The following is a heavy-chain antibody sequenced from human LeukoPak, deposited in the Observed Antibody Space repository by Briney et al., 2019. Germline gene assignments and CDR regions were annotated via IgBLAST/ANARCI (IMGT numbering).Heavy chain of an antibody. V-gene: IGHV4-61*02. Sequence: SETLSLTCTVSGGSISSGSYYWSWIRQPAGKGLEWIGRIYTSGSTNYNPSLKSRVTISVDTSKNQFSLKLSSVTAADTAVYYCARHPMPYYYDSSGYYAMGYWGQGTLVTVSS. D-gene: IGHD3-22*01. J-gene: IGHJ4*02. CDR1: GGSISSGSYY. CDR2: IYTSGST. CDR3: ARHPMPYYYDSSGYYAMGY.